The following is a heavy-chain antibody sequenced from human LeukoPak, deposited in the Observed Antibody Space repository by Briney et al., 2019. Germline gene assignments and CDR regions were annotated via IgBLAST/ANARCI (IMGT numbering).Heavy chain of an antibody. Sequence: SGPTLVNPTQTLALTCTFSGFSLSTSGVGVGWIRQPPGKALEWLSLIYWNDDKRYSPSLKSRLTITKDTSKNQVVLTMTNMDPVDTATYHCAHRRSRYSSSWFDYWGQGTLVTVSS. CDR2: IYWNDDK. CDR1: GFSLSTSGVG. J-gene: IGHJ4*02. D-gene: IGHD6-13*01. CDR3: AHRRSRYSSSWFDY. V-gene: IGHV2-5*01.